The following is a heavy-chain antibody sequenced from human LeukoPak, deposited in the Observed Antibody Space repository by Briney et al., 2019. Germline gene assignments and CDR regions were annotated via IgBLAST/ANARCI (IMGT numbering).Heavy chain of an antibody. D-gene: IGHD2-21*01. Sequence: GGSLRLSCAASGFTFSTYWMSWVRQAPGKGLEWVANIKQDGSEKYYVDSVKGRFTISRDNAKNSLYLQMNSLRAEDTAVYYCARVVDGYGIFYYYYYMDVWGKGTTVTVSS. CDR3: ARVVDGYGIFYYYYYMDV. CDR2: IKQDGSEK. V-gene: IGHV3-7*01. J-gene: IGHJ6*03. CDR1: GFTFSTYW.